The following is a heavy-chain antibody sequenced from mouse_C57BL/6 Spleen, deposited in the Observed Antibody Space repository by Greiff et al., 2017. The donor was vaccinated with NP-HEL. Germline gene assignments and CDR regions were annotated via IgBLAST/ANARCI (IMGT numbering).Heavy chain of an antibody. CDR1: GFTFSSYA. Sequence: EVMLVESGGGLVKPGGSLKLSCAASGFTFSSYAMSWVRQTPEKRLEWVATISDGGSYTYYPDNVKGRFTISRDNAKNNLYLQMSHLKSEDTAMYYCARDSYYGSSDYFDYWGQGTTLTVSS. V-gene: IGHV5-4*01. CDR2: ISDGGSYT. CDR3: ARDSYYGSSDYFDY. J-gene: IGHJ2*01. D-gene: IGHD1-1*01.